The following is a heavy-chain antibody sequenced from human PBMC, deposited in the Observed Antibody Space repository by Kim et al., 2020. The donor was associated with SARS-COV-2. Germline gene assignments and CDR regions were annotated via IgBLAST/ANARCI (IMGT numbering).Heavy chain of an antibody. CDR3: ARDVLFCSGGSCNNLFYY. CDR2: INAGNGNT. CDR1: GYTFTSYA. J-gene: IGHJ4*02. Sequence: ASVKVSCKASGYTFTSYAMHWVRQAPGQRLEWMGWINAGNGNTKYSQKFQGRVTITRDTSASTAYMELSSLRSEDTAVYYCARDVLFCSGGSCNNLFYYWGQGALVTVSS. V-gene: IGHV1-3*01. D-gene: IGHD2-15*01.